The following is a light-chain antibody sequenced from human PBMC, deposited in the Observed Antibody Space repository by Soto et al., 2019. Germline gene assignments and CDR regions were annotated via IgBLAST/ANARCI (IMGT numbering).Light chain of an antibody. CDR1: QFISSY. J-gene: IGKJ5*01. CDR2: GAS. V-gene: IGKV3-20*01. CDR3: QQYGSSPIT. Sequence: ELVMTQSPATLSVSPGEIATLSFSASQFISSYLAWYQQKPGQAPRLLIYGASSRATGIPDRFSGSGSGTDFTLTISRLEPEDFAVYYCQQYGSSPITFGQGTRLEIK.